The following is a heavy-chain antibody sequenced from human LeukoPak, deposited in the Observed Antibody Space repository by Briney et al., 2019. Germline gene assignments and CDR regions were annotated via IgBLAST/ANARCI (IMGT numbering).Heavy chain of an antibody. CDR1: GFTFSSYS. D-gene: IGHD4-17*01. V-gene: IGHV3-48*01. CDR2: ISSSSSTI. J-gene: IGHJ4*02. Sequence: GGSLRLSCAASGFTFSSYSMNWVRQAPGKGLEWVSYISSSSSTIYYADSVKGRFTISRDNAKNSLYLQMNSLRAEDTAVYYCARDLATTVTSHDYWGQGTLVTVSS. CDR3: ARDLATTVTSHDY.